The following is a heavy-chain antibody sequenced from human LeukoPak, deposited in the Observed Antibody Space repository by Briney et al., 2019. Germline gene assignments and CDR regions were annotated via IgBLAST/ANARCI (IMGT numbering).Heavy chain of an antibody. CDR3: AKDELRYPLDY. Sequence: SXRLXXXXXXFTXSSYAMSWVRQXPGXGLEWVSTISGSGDSTYYADSVKGRFTISRDNSKNTLYLQMSSLRVEDTAVYYCAKDELRYPLDYWGQGSLVTVSS. D-gene: IGHD1-14*01. CDR1: XFTXSSYA. J-gene: IGHJ4*02. V-gene: IGHV3-23*01. CDR2: ISGSGDST.